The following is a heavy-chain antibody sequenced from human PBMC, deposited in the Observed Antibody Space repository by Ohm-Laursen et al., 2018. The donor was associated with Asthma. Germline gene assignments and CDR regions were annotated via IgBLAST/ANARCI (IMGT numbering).Heavy chain of an antibody. CDR1: GFTFSSYG. V-gene: IGHV3-30*03. CDR3: ARDVMEWYLPAFDF. D-gene: IGHD3-3*01. J-gene: IGHJ4*02. CDR2: ISYDGSNK. Sequence: SLRLSCSASGFTFSSYGMHWVRQAPGKGLEGVAVISYDGSNKYYADSVKGRFTISRDNSKNTLYLQMNSLRADDTAVYYCARDVMEWYLPAFDFWGQGTLVTVSS.